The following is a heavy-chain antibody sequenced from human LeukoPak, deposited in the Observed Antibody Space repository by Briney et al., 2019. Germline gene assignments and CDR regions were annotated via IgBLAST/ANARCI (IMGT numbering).Heavy chain of an antibody. CDR3: TTDRSYYDSSGYQEYYFDY. CDR2: IKSKTDGGTT. CDR1: GFTFSNAW. V-gene: IGHV3-15*01. J-gene: IGHJ4*02. D-gene: IGHD3-22*01. Sequence: PGGSLRLSCAASGFTFSNAWMSWVRQAPGKGLEWVGRIKSKTDGGTTDYAAPVKGRFTISRDDSKNTLYLQINSLKTEDTAVYYCTTDRSYYDSSGYQEYYFDYWGQGTLVTVSS.